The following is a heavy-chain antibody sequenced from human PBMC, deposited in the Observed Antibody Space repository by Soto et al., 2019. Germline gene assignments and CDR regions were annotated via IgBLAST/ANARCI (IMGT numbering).Heavy chain of an antibody. CDR3: ARDGAVAGTGWFDP. D-gene: IGHD6-19*01. Sequence: QVQLVESGGGLVKPGGSLRLSCAASGFTFSDYYMSWIRQAPGKGLEWVSYISSSSSYTNYADSVKGRFTISRDNAKNSLYLQMNCLRAEDTAVYYCARDGAVAGTGWFDPWGQGTLVTVSS. CDR1: GFTFSDYY. V-gene: IGHV3-11*05. J-gene: IGHJ5*02. CDR2: ISSSSSYT.